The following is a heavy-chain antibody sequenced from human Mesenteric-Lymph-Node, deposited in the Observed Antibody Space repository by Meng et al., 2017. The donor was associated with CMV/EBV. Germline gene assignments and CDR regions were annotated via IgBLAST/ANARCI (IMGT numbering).Heavy chain of an antibody. Sequence: CAASGFSFSNYSMNWVRQAPGKGLEWVSSISSSSYIYYADSVKGRFTISRDNAKNSLYLQMNSLRGEDTAVYYCARKVHYGSGAVDIWGQGTMVTVSS. D-gene: IGHD3-10*01. J-gene: IGHJ3*02. CDR3: ARKVHYGSGAVDI. V-gene: IGHV3-21*01. CDR1: GFSFSNYS. CDR2: ISSSSYI.